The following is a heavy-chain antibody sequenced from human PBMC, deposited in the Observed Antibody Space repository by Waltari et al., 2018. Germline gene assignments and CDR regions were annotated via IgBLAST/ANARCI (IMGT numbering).Heavy chain of an antibody. D-gene: IGHD3-10*01. CDR3: GRDRDTMVRGVISH. CDR1: GFPFSNYW. Sequence: EVQLVESGGGLVQPGGSLRLSCEASGFPFSNYWMTWVRQAPGKGLEWVANIKQDGSEKYYMDSVKGRFTISRDNAKKSLYVQMHSLRAEDTAVYYCGRDRDTMVRGVISHWGQGTLVTVSS. J-gene: IGHJ4*02. CDR2: IKQDGSEK. V-gene: IGHV3-7*01.